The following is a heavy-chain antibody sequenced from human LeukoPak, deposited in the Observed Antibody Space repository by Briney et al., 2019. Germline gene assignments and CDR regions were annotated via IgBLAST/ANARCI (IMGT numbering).Heavy chain of an antibody. CDR1: GGTFSSYA. Sequence: ASVKVSCKASGGTFSSYAISWVRQAPGQGLEWMGGIIPIFGTANYAQKFQGRVTITADESTSTAYIELSSLRSEDTAVYYCALLIVGASDYWGQGTLVTVPS. CDR2: IIPIFGTA. V-gene: IGHV1-69*13. CDR3: ALLIVGASDY. J-gene: IGHJ4*02. D-gene: IGHD1-26*01.